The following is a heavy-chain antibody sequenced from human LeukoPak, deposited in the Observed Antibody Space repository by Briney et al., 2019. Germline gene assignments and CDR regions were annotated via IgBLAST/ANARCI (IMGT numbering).Heavy chain of an antibody. V-gene: IGHV1-8*01. CDR2: LNPNSGNT. Sequence: ASVKVSCKASGYTFTSYDINWVRQATGQGLEWMGWLNPNSGNTGYAQKFQGRVTMTRNTSISTAYMELSSLRSEDTAVYYCARGYTYYYGSGSSGGFDPWGPGTLVTVSS. CDR1: GYTFTSYD. J-gene: IGHJ5*02. D-gene: IGHD3-10*01. CDR3: ARGYTYYYGSGSSGGFDP.